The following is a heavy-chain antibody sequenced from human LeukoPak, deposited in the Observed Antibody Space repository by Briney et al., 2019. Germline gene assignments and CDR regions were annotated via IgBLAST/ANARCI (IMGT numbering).Heavy chain of an antibody. V-gene: IGHV1-18*01. CDR3: ARELYSSSWSIYYYYYMDV. Sequence: ASVKVSCKASGYTFTSYGISWVRQAPGQGLEWMGWISAYNGNTNYAQKLQGRVTMTTDTSTSTVYMELRSLRSDDTAVYYCARELYSSSWSIYYYYYMDVWGKGTTVTVSS. J-gene: IGHJ6*03. CDR1: GYTFTSYG. CDR2: ISAYNGNT. D-gene: IGHD6-13*01.